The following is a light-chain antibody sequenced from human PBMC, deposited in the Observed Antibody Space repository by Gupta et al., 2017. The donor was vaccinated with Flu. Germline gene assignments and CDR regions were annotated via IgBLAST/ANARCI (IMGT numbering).Light chain of an antibody. Sequence: PSSLYASVGDRVTITGRASKSISSYLNWYKQKPGKAPKLLIYAAASVQSGGPARFSGRGAGTEFTLTISSRHTEDFATYYCQQSYSTPPDTFGKGPSWRSN. CDR3: QQSYSTPPDT. V-gene: IGKV1-39*01. CDR2: AAA. J-gene: IGKJ2*01. CDR1: KSISSY.